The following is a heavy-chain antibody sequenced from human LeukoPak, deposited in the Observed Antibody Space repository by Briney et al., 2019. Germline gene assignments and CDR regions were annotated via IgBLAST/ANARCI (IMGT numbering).Heavy chain of an antibody. CDR2: ISYDGSNK. CDR3: AKSSPWWLPPYYFDY. V-gene: IGHV3-30*18. D-gene: IGHD5-12*01. Sequence: GGSLRLSCVASGFTFSSYAMHWVRQAPGKGLEWVAVISYDGSNKYYADSVKGRFTISRDNSKNTLYLQMNSLRAEDTAVYYCAKSSPWWLPPYYFDYWGQGTLVTVSS. CDR1: GFTFSSYA. J-gene: IGHJ4*02.